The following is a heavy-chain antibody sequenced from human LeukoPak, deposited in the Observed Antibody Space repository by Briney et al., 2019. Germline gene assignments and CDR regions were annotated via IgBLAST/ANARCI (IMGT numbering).Heavy chain of an antibody. CDR2: ISSSSGYI. Sequence: AGGSLRLSCAASGFTFSSYSMNWVRQAPGKGLEWVSSISSSSGYIYYADSVKGRFTISRDNAKNSLYLQMNSLRAEDTAVYYCARDYQQWLVQKDYFDYWGQGTLVTVSS. D-gene: IGHD6-19*01. CDR1: GFTFSSYS. V-gene: IGHV3-21*01. CDR3: ARDYQQWLVQKDYFDY. J-gene: IGHJ4*02.